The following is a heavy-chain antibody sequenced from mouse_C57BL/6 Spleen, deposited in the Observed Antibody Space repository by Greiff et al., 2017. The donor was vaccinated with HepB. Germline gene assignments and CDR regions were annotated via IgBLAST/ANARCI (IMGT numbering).Heavy chain of an antibody. Sequence: QVQLQQPGAELVRPGSSVKLSCKASGYTFTSYWMHWVKQRPIQGLEWIGNIDPSDSETHYNQKFKDKATLTVDKSSSTAYMQLSSLTSEDSAVYYCARDGGGVTPFDYWGQGTTLTVSS. CDR2: IDPSDSET. CDR1: GYTFTSYW. D-gene: IGHD2-2*01. V-gene: IGHV1-52*01. J-gene: IGHJ2*01. CDR3: ARDGGGVTPFDY.